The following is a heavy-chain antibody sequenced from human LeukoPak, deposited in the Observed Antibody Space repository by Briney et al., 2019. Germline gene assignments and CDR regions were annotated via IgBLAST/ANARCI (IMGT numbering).Heavy chain of an antibody. CDR1: GFTFSSYS. D-gene: IGHD5-18*01. V-gene: IGHV3-21*04. J-gene: IGHJ4*02. CDR2: ISTSSSYI. CDR3: AKDTPRGYNYGYFDY. Sequence: PGGSLRLSCAAYGFTFSSYSMNWVRQAPGKGLEWVSFISTSSSYIYYADSVKGRFTISRDNAKNSLYLEMNSLRAEDTAVYYCAKDTPRGYNYGYFDYWGQETLLTVSS.